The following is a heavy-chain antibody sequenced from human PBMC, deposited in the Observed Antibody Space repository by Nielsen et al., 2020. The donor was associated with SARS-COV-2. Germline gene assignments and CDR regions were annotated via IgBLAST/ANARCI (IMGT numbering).Heavy chain of an antibody. CDR3: AKDIRPYYYYYGMDV. J-gene: IGHJ6*02. V-gene: IGHV3-7*03. CDR1: GFTFSSYW. Sequence: GGSLRLSCAASGFTFSSYWMSWVRQAPGKGLEWVANIKQDGSEKYYVDSVKGRFTISRDNSKNSLYLQMNSLRTEDTALYYCAKDIRPYYYYYGMDVWGQGTTVTVSS. CDR2: IKQDGSEK. D-gene: IGHD2-21*01.